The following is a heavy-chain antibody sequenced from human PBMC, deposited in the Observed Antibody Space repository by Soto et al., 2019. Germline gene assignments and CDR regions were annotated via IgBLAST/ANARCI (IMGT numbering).Heavy chain of an antibody. Sequence: GGSLRLSCAASGFTFSSYAMHWVRQAPGKGLEWVAVISYDGSNKYYADSVKGRFTISRDNSKNTLYLQMNSLRAEDTAVYYCARDRFLEWLLSDYYYYGMDVWGQGTTVTVSS. CDR1: GFTFSSYA. V-gene: IGHV3-30-3*01. CDR2: ISYDGSNK. CDR3: ARDRFLEWLLSDYYYYGMDV. D-gene: IGHD3-3*01. J-gene: IGHJ6*02.